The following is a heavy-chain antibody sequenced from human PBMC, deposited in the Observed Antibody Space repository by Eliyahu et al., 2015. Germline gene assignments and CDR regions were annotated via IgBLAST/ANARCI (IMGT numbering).Heavy chain of an antibody. V-gene: IGHV3-7*01. Sequence: QLAESGGGLVQPGGSLXXSXAAXXFTFSTXWMRWVRQAPGKGLEPVANIAHDGSDKYYVDSVRGRFTISRDNAQNSLYLQMDSLRVEDTAVYYCATAVRGTSVSYWGPGTLVTVSS. CDR1: XFTFSTXW. J-gene: IGHJ4*02. D-gene: IGHD3-10*01. CDR2: IAHDGSDK. CDR3: ATAVRGTSVSY.